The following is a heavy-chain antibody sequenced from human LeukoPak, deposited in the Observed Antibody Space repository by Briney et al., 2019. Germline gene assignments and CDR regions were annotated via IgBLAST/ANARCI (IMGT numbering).Heavy chain of an antibody. CDR1: GGSFSGYY. V-gene: IGHV4-34*01. Sequence: PSETLSLTCAVYGGSFSGYYWSWIRQPPGKGLEWIGEINHSGSTNYNPSLKSRVTISVDTSKNQFSLKLSSVTPEDTAVYYCARDSAAGTYYYYYMDVWGKGTTVTVSS. D-gene: IGHD6-13*01. J-gene: IGHJ6*03. CDR2: INHSGST. CDR3: ARDSAAGTYYYYYMDV.